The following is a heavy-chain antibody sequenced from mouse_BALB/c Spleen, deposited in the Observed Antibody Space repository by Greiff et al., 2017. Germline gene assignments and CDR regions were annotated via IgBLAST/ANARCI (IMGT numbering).Heavy chain of an antibody. CDR1: GYTFTSYV. CDR2: INPYNDGT. CDR3: ARGGYDPWYFDV. D-gene: IGHD2-10*02. V-gene: IGHV1-14*01. Sequence: EVKLQESGPELVKPGASVKMSCKAPGYTFTSYVMHWVKQKPGQGLEWIGYINPYNDGTKYNEKFKGKATLTSDKSSSTAYMELSSLTSEDSAVYYCARGGYDPWYFDVWGAGTTVTVSS. J-gene: IGHJ1*01.